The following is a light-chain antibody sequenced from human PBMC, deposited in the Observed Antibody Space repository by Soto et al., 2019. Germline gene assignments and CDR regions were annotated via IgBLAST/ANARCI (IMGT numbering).Light chain of an antibody. Sequence: DIQMTQYPSTLSATAGDRVTITCRASQSISAWLAWYQKKPGKAPKLLIYDASNLASGVPSRFSGSGSGTEFTLTISNLQPVDFATYYCQQYENYWTFGQGTKVDIK. J-gene: IGKJ1*01. V-gene: IGKV1-5*01. CDR2: DAS. CDR1: QSISAW. CDR3: QQYENYWT.